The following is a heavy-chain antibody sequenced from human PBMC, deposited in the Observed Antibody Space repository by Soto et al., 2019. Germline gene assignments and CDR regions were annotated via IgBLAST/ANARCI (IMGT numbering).Heavy chain of an antibody. CDR1: GFTFTSSA. CDR2: IVVGSGNT. D-gene: IGHD2-2*01. V-gene: IGHV1-58*01. J-gene: IGHJ6*02. CDR3: AAYDCSSTSCQYYYYYGMDV. Sequence: GASVKVSCKASGFTFTSSAVQWVRQSRGQRLEWIGWIVVGSGNTNYAQKFQERVTITRDMSTSTAYMELSSLRSEDTAVYYCAAYDCSSTSCQYYYYYGMDVWGQGTTVTVSS.